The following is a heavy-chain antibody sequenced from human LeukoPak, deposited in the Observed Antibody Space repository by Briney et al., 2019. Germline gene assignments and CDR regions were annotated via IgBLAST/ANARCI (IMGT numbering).Heavy chain of an antibody. V-gene: IGHV3-15*01. CDR1: GFTFSNAW. CDR3: TTVVAQLWLFGAFDI. D-gene: IGHD5-18*01. J-gene: IGHJ3*02. CDR2: IKSKTDGGTT. Sequence: GGSLRLSCAASGFTFSNAWMSWVRQAPGKGLEWVGRIKSKTDGGTTDYAAPVKVRFTISRDDSKNTLYLQMNSLKTEDTAVYYCTTVVAQLWLFGAFDIWGQGTMVTVSS.